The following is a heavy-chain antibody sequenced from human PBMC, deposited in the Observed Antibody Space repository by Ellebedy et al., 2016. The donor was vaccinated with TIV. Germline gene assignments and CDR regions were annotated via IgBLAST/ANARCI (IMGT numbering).Heavy chain of an antibody. CDR1: GGSISTYY. J-gene: IGHJ6*02. CDR3: ARGGDYYGSGPYGMDV. CDR2: TYYSGST. Sequence: MPSETLSLTCTVSGGSISTYYWSWIRQPPGKGLEWIASTYYSGSTSYNPSLKSRVTISVDTSKNQFSLKLSSVTAADTAVYYCARGGDYYGSGPYGMDVWGQGTTVTVSS. V-gene: IGHV4-59*01. D-gene: IGHD3-10*01.